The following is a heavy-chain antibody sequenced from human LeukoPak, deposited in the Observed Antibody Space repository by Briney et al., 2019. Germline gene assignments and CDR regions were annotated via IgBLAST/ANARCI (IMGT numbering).Heavy chain of an antibody. J-gene: IGHJ4*02. CDR2: IYYSGST. V-gene: IGHV4-61*08. D-gene: IGHD6-13*01. CDR1: GDSISSGDYY. CDR3: ARIIAAAGTGYYFDY. Sequence: PSETLSLTCTVSGDSISSGDYYWSWIRQPPGKGLEWIGYIYYSGSTNYNPSLKSRVTISVDTSKNQFSLKLSSVTAADTAVYYCARIIAAAGTGYYFDYWGQGTLVTVSS.